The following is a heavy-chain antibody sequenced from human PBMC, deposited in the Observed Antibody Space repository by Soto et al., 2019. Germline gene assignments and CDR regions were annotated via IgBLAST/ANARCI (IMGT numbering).Heavy chain of an antibody. CDR1: GFTFSNYG. CDR2: ISYDGSDI. Sequence: GGSLRLSCAASGFTFSNYGMHWVRQAPGKGLEWVAFISYDGSDIYYADSVKGRFTISRDNSKNTLHLQMNSLRVEDTAMYYCAKREYSRSWNHHGMDVWGQGTTVTVSS. J-gene: IGHJ6*02. D-gene: IGHD6-13*01. V-gene: IGHV3-30*18. CDR3: AKREYSRSWNHHGMDV.